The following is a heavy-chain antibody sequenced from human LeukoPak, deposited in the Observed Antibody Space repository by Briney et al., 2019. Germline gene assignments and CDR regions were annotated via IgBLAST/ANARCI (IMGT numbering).Heavy chain of an antibody. Sequence: SETLSLTCTVSGGSISSYCWSWLRQPAGKGLEGIGRIYTSGSTYYNPSLNSRVTMSVDTSKKQFCLKLSSVTAADTAVYYCARLYHRAVAGNADAFDIWGQGTMVTVSS. D-gene: IGHD6-19*01. CDR1: GGSISSYC. V-gene: IGHV4-4*07. CDR2: IYTSGST. CDR3: ARLYHRAVAGNADAFDI. J-gene: IGHJ3*02.